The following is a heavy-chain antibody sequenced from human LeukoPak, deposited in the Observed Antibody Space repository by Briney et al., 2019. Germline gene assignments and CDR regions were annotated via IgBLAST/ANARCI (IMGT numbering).Heavy chain of an antibody. CDR1: GGSFSGYY. V-gene: IGHV4-34*01. Sequence: SETLSLTCAVYGGSFSGYYWSWIRQPPGKGLEWIGEINHSGSTNYNPSLKSRVTISVDTSKNQFSLKLSSVTAADTAVYYCARHFLRPRYYYYMDVWGKGTTVTISS. D-gene: IGHD3-3*02. J-gene: IGHJ6*03. CDR3: ARHFLRPRYYYYMDV. CDR2: INHSGST.